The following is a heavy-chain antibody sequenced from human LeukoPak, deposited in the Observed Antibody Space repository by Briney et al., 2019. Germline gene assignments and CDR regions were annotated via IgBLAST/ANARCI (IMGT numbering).Heavy chain of an antibody. CDR3: ARDGYYYDSSGYYPFDY. Sequence: ASVKVSCKASGYTFTSYGISWVRQAPGQGLEWMGWISAYNGNTNYAQKLQGRVNMTTDTSTSTAYMELRSLRSDDTAVYYCARDGYYYDSSGYYPFDYWGQGTLVTVFS. CDR2: ISAYNGNT. D-gene: IGHD3-22*01. V-gene: IGHV1-18*01. CDR1: GYTFTSYG. J-gene: IGHJ4*02.